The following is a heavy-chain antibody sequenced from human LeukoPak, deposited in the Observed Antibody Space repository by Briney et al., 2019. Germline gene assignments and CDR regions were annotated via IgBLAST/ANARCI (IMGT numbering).Heavy chain of an antibody. J-gene: IGHJ2*01. V-gene: IGHV4-59*01. CDR3: ARDAPDYGDYREYWYFDL. CDR1: GGSISSYY. CDR2: IYYSGST. D-gene: IGHD4-17*01. Sequence: PSETLSLTCTVSGGSISSYYWSWIRQPPGKGLEWVGYIYYSGSTNYNPSLKGRVTISVDTSKNQFSLKLCSVTAADTAVYYCARDAPDYGDYREYWYFDLWGRGTLVTVSS.